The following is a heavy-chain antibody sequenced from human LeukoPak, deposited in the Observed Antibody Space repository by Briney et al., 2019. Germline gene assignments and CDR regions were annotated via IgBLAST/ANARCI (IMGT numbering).Heavy chain of an antibody. D-gene: IGHD3-3*01. CDR2: ISYDGSNK. V-gene: IGHV3-30-3*01. CDR1: GFTFSSYA. J-gene: IGHJ4*02. Sequence: GGSLSLSCAASGFTFSSYAMHWVRQAPGKGLEWVAVISYDGSNKYYADSVKGRFTISRDNSKNSLYLQMNSLRAEDTAVYYCATNYYDFWSGYYFDYWGQGTLVTVSS. CDR3: ATNYYDFWSGYYFDY.